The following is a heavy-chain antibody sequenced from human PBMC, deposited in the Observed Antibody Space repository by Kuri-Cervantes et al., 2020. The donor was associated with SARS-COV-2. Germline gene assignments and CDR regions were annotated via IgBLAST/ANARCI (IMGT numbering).Heavy chain of an antibody. V-gene: IGHV3-30*02. CDR1: GFTFSSYG. Sequence: GESLKISCAASGFTFSSYGMHWVRQAPGKGLEWVAFIRYDGSNKYYVDSVKGRFTISRDNAKNSLYLQMNSLRAEDTTVYYCARELLLDYWGQGTLVTVSS. J-gene: IGHJ4*02. D-gene: IGHD2-21*01. CDR2: IRYDGSNK. CDR3: ARELLLDY.